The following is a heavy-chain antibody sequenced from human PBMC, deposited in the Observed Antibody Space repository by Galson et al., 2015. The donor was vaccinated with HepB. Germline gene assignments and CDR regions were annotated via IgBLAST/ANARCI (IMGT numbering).Heavy chain of an antibody. D-gene: IGHD6-19*01. CDR1: GFTFSSYG. CDR3: ASGPPGGIAVAGRGAFDI. J-gene: IGHJ3*02. CDR2: IRYDGSNK. V-gene: IGHV3-30*02. Sequence: SLRLSCAASGFTFSSYGMHWVRQAPGKGLEWVAFIRYDGSNKYYADSVKGRFTISRDNSKNTLYLQMNSLRAEDTAVYYCASGPPGGIAVAGRGAFDIWGQGTMVTVSS.